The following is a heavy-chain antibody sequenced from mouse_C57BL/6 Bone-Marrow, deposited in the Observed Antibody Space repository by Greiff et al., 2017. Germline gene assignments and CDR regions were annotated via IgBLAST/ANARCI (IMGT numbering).Heavy chain of an antibody. CDR3: ARSDGYFWYFDV. Sequence: VQLQQSDAELVKPGASVKISCKVSGYTFTDHTLHWMKQRSEQGLEWIGYIYPRDGSTKYNGKFKGKATLTADKSSSTAYMQLNSLTSEDSAVYFCARSDGYFWYFDVWGTGTTVTVSS. D-gene: IGHD2-3*01. J-gene: IGHJ1*03. CDR1: GYTFTDHT. V-gene: IGHV1-78*01. CDR2: IYPRDGST.